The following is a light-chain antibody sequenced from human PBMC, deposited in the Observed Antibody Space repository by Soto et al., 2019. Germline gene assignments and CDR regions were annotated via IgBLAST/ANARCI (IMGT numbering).Light chain of an antibody. Sequence: QSALTQPPSVSGAPGQRVTISCTGSRSNIGAGYDVHWYQQLPGAAPKLLIFNNNNRASGVPDRFSGSKSGTSASLAITGVQGSDEAEYYCQSYGSDLIVVSGGGTQLTVL. J-gene: IGLJ2*01. V-gene: IGLV1-40*01. CDR2: NNN. CDR1: RSNIGAGYD. CDR3: QSYGSDLIVV.